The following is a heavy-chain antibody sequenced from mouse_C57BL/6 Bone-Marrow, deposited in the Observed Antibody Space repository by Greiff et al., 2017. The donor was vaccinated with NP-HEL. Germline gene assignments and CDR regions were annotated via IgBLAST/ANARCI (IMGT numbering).Heavy chain of an antibody. D-gene: IGHD1-1*01. CDR1: GFTFSDYG. CDR2: ISSGSSTI. V-gene: IGHV5-17*01. Sequence: EVHLVESGGGLVKPGGSLKLSCAASGFTFSDYGMHWVRQAPEKGLEWVAYISSGSSTIYYADTVKGRFTISRDNAKKTLFLQMTSLRSEDTAMYYCARKDYYGSSSYWYFDVWGTGTTVTVSS. CDR3: ARKDYYGSSSYWYFDV. J-gene: IGHJ1*03.